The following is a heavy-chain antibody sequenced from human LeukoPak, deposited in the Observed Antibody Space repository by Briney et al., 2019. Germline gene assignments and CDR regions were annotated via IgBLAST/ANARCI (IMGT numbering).Heavy chain of an antibody. J-gene: IGHJ4*02. V-gene: IGHV3-23*01. CDR3: AKGTGPSCYAAMDY. Sequence: GGSLRLSCAASGFTFSSYAMTWVRQAPGKGLEWVSVIGGGDNRTFYADSVKGRFTISRDNSKNTLYLQMNGLTAEDTAVYYCAKGTGPSCYAAMDYWGQGTLVTVSS. CDR2: IGGGDNRT. D-gene: IGHD2-2*01. CDR1: GFTFSSYA.